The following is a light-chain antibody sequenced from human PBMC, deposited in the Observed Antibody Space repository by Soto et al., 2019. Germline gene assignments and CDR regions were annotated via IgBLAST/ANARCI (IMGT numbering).Light chain of an antibody. J-gene: IGKJ1*01. V-gene: IGKV1-5*03. CDR2: MAS. CDR1: QSISAS. CDR3: QQYNSYSRT. Sequence: DIQMTQSPSPLSASVGDRVTITCRASQSISASLAWFQQKPGKPPILLIYMASSLQSGVPSRFSGSGSGTEFTLTISSLQPDDFATYYCQQYNSYSRTLGQGTKVDIK.